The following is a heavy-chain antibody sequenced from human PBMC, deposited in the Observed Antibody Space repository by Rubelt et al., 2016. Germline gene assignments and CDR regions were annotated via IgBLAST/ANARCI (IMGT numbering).Heavy chain of an antibody. CDR2: LNPSVGST. Sequence: QVQLVQSGAEVTKPGASVTVSCKASGYTYTSYYMHWVRHTPEQGLEWMGILNPSVGSTGYAQKFQGRLPMNRDTSTSTGYMERSSLRSEDTAVYYCARANSGSGYFGIDYWGQGTLVTVSS. V-gene: IGHV1-46*01. CDR1: GYTYTSYY. CDR3: ARANSGSGYFGIDY. J-gene: IGHJ4*02. D-gene: IGHD3-22*01.